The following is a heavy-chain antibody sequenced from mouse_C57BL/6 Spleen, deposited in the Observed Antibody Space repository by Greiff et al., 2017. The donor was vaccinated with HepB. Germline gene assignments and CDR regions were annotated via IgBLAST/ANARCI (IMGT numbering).Heavy chain of an antibody. CDR3: TRRELGRGVDY. CDR2: IDPETGGT. Sequence: VQLQQSGAELVRPGASVTLSCKASGYTFTDYEMHWVKQTPVHGLEWIGAIDPETGGTAYNQKFKGKAILTADKSSSTAYMELRSLTSEDSAVYYCTRRELGRGVDYWGQGTTLTVSS. J-gene: IGHJ2*01. V-gene: IGHV1-15*01. D-gene: IGHD4-1*01. CDR1: GYTFTDYE.